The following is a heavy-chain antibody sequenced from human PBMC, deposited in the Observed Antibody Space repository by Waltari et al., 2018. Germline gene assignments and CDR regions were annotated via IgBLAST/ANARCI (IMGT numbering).Heavy chain of an antibody. CDR3: AIDDRGSMYTY. CDR2: ISTSGST. CDR1: GGSISSGSYY. V-gene: IGHV4-61*09. J-gene: IGHJ4*02. Sequence: QVQLQESGPGLVKPSQTLSLTCTVSGGSISSGSYYWSWNRQPAGKGLEWIGYISTSGSTNYNPSLMSRVTISVDTSKIQFSLKLSSVTAADTAVYYCAIDDRGSMYTYWGQGTLVTVSS. D-gene: IGHD3-10*01.